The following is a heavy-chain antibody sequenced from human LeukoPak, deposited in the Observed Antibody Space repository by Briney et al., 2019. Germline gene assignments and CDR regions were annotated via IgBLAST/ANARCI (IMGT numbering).Heavy chain of an antibody. Sequence: PSETLSLTCAVYGGSFSGYYWSWIRQPPGKGLGWIGDVNLGGSTNHTPSLKSRVTISIDTSKNQFSLKLSSVTAADTAVYYCARERRLWSGGYYGMDVWGQGTTVTVSS. D-gene: IGHD3-3*01. CDR1: GGSFSGYY. CDR3: ARERRLWSGGYYGMDV. CDR2: VNLGGST. J-gene: IGHJ6*02. V-gene: IGHV4-34*01.